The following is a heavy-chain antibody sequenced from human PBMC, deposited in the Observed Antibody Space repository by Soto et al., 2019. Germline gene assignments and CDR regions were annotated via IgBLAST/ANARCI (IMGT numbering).Heavy chain of an antibody. D-gene: IGHD3-3*01. Sequence: EAHLVQSGGGLVKPGGSLRLSCAASGFSFSKAWMSWVRLTPGKGLEWVGRIKNKTDGGITDYPAPVRDRFTIPRDDSRSTLYLQMNSLKTEDTAVYYCITDPYYDFWSGYHFDYWGQGTLVTVSS. CDR2: IKNKTDGGIT. J-gene: IGHJ4*02. CDR1: GFSFSKAW. CDR3: ITDPYYDFWSGYHFDY. V-gene: IGHV3-15*01.